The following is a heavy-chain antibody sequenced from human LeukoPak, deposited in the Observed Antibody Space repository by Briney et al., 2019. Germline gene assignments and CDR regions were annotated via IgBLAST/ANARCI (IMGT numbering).Heavy chain of an antibody. J-gene: IGHJ3*02. D-gene: IGHD3-10*01. Sequence: PGGSLRVSCAASGFTFSSYSMNWVRQAPGKGLEWVSSISSSSSYIYYADSVKGRFTISRDNAKNSLYLQMNSLRAEDTAVYYCARGSGSGSYDAFDIWGQGTMVTVSS. CDR1: GFTFSSYS. CDR2: ISSSSSYI. V-gene: IGHV3-21*01. CDR3: ARGSGSGSYDAFDI.